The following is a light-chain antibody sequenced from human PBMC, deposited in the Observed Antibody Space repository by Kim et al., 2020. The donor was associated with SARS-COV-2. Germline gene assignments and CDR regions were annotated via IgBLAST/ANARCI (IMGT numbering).Light chain of an antibody. CDR3: GAWDDTLKGYV. V-gene: IGLV1-44*01. CDR1: TSNIGTNT. Sequence: GQRVTIAMSGSTSNIGTNTENWYQQLPGTAPKLLIYTSNQRPSGVPDRFSGSKSGTSASLAISGLQSEDEGDYYCGAWDDTLKGYVFGTGTKVTVL. J-gene: IGLJ1*01. CDR2: TSN.